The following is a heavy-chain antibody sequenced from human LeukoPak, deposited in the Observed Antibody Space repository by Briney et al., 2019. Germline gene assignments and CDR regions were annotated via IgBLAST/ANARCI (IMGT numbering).Heavy chain of an antibody. D-gene: IGHD3-10*01. CDR2: IIPILGIA. Sequence: SVKVSCKASGGTFSSYAISWVRQAPGQGLEWMGRIIPILGIANYAQKLQGRVTITADKSTSTAYMELSSLRSEDTAVYYCARGRFYGSGSSPTAPWGQGTLVTVSS. J-gene: IGHJ5*02. V-gene: IGHV1-69*04. CDR1: GGTFSSYA. CDR3: ARGRFYGSGSSPTAP.